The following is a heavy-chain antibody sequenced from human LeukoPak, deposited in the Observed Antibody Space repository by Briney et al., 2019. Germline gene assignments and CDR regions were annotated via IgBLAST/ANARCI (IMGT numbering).Heavy chain of an antibody. Sequence: ASVKVSCKASGGTFSSYAISWVRQAPGQGLEWMGGIIPIFGTANYAQKFQGRVTITADESTSTAYMELSSLRSEDTAVYYCARETPTVTPPFDPWGQGTLVTVSS. CDR1: GGTFSSYA. D-gene: IGHD4-17*01. CDR2: IIPIFGTA. V-gene: IGHV1-69*01. J-gene: IGHJ5*02. CDR3: ARETPTVTPPFDP.